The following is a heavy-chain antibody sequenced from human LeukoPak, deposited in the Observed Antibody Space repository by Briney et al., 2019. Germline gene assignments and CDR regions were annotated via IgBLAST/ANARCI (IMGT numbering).Heavy chain of an antibody. CDR1: AFTFSAYA. J-gene: IGHJ4*02. Sequence: PGGSLRLSCAASAFTFSAYAMSWVRQAPGKVLEWVSAITDTGGDTYSADSVKGRFIISRDNSKNTLYLQMNSLRAEDTAVYYCAKGSSGSRPYYFDYWGQGTLVTVSS. D-gene: IGHD3-10*01. CDR3: AKGSSGSRPYYFDY. V-gene: IGHV3-23*01. CDR2: ITDTGGDT.